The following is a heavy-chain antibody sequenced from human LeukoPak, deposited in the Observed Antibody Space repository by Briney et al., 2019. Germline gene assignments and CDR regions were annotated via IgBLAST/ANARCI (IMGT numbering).Heavy chain of an antibody. CDR3: ARATYGSGSYYVVNFDS. CDR2: VYHSGNT. J-gene: IGHJ5*01. CDR1: GDSIRNYY. D-gene: IGHD3-10*01. V-gene: IGHV4-59*01. Sequence: SETLSLTCTVSGDSIRNYYWNWIRQPPGKGLEWIGYVYHSGNTNYNPSLKSQLTMSIDTSTNQFSLKLSSVTTADTAVYYCARATYGSGSYYVVNFDSWGQGNLVTVSS.